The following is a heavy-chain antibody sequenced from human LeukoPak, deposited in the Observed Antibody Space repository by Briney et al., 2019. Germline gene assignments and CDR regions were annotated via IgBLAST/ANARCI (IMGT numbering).Heavy chain of an antibody. J-gene: IGHJ6*02. D-gene: IGHD3-22*01. CDR3: ARESPPGYYDSSGYYYYYGMDV. Sequence: PGGSLRLSCAASGFTFSSYGMHWVRQAPGKGLEWVAVIWYDGSNKYYADSVKGRFTISRDNSKNTLYLQMNSLRAEDTAVYYCARESPPGYYDSSGYYYYYGMDVWGQGTTVTVSS. CDR2: IWYDGSNK. V-gene: IGHV3-33*08. CDR1: GFTFSSYG.